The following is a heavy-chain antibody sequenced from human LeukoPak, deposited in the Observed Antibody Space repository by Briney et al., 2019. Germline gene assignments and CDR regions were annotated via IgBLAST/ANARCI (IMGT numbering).Heavy chain of an antibody. Sequence: ASVKVSCKASGYTFTDYYMHWVRQAPGQGLEWMGWINPNSGGTNYAQKFQGRVTMTRDMSISTAYMELSKLTSDDTAVYYCARDKGTLGGDSWGPGTLVTVSS. CDR3: ARDKGTLGGDS. J-gene: IGHJ4*02. CDR2: INPNSGGT. CDR1: GYTFTDYY. D-gene: IGHD3-16*01. V-gene: IGHV1-2*02.